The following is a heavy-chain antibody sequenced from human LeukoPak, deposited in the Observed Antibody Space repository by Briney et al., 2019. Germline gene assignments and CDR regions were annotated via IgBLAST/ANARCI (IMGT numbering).Heavy chain of an antibody. V-gene: IGHV4-30-4*01. D-gene: IGHD3-10*01. J-gene: IGHJ4*02. CDR3: ARGGSGTLLPFDY. CDR2: IYYSGST. CDR1: GGSISSGDYY. Sequence: SQTLSLTCTVSGGSISSGDYYWSWIRQPPGKGLEWIGYIYYSGSTYYNPSLKSRVTISVDTSKNQFSLKLSSVTAADTAVYYCARGGSGTLLPFDYWGQGTLVTVSS.